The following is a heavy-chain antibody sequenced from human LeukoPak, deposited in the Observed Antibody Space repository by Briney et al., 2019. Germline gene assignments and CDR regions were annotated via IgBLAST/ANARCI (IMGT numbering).Heavy chain of an antibody. D-gene: IGHD3-3*01. J-gene: IGHJ4*02. CDR1: GFTVSSNY. CDR2: IYSGGST. Sequence: GGSLRLSCAASGFTVSSNYMSWVRQAPGKGLEWVSVIYSGGSTDYADSVKGRFTISRDNSKNTLYLQMNSLRAEDTAVYYCARPYYDFWSGYSSNYFDYWGQGTLVTVSS. CDR3: ARPYYDFWSGYSSNYFDY. V-gene: IGHV3-66*04.